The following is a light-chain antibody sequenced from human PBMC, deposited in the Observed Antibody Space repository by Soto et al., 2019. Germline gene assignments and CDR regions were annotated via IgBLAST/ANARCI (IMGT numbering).Light chain of an antibody. J-gene: IGKJ1*01. V-gene: IGKV1-6*01. CDR2: AAS. Sequence: AIQLTQSPSSLSASVGDRVTITCRASQGIRNDLGWYQQKPGKAPKLLIYAASSLQSGVPSRFSGSASGTDFTLTISSLQPEDFATYYCQQSFASLRTFGQGTTVEI. CDR3: QQSFASLRT. CDR1: QGIRND.